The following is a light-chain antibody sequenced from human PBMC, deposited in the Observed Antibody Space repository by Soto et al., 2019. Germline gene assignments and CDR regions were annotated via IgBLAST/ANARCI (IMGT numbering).Light chain of an antibody. CDR3: QQYKSYPWT. J-gene: IGKJ1*01. V-gene: IGKV1-5*03. CDR2: KAS. CDR1: QSISSR. Sequence: DIQMTQSPSTLSASVGDRVTITCRASQSISSRLAWYQQKPGKAPKLLIYKASSLESGVPSRFSGSGSVTEFTLTISSPQPDDFATYYCQQYKSYPWTFGQGTKVEIK.